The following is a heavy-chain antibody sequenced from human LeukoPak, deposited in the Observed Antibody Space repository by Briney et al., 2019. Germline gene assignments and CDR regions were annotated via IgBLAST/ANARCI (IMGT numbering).Heavy chain of an antibody. CDR3: AKDSWDYYDSSGYPFDY. V-gene: IGHV3-64*04. D-gene: IGHD3-22*01. J-gene: IGHJ4*02. CDR1: GFTFSSYA. CDR2: ISSNGGST. Sequence: GGSLRLSCAASGFTFSSYAMHWVRQAPGKGLEYVSAISSNGGSTYYADSVKGRFTISRDNSKNTLYLQMNSLRAEDTAVYYCAKDSWDYYDSSGYPFDYWGQGTLVTVSS.